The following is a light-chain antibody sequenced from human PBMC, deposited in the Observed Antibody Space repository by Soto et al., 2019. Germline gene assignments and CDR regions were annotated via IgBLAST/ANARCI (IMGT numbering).Light chain of an antibody. V-gene: IGKV1-17*01. J-gene: IGKJ5*01. CDR2: ATS. Sequence: DIQMTQSPSSLSPSVGDRVTITFRASQGIRNDLGWYQQKPGKAPKRLIYATSSLQSGVPSRFSGSGSGTDFTLTISCLQSEDFVVYYCQQYNSWPPITFGQGTRLE. CDR3: QQYNSWPPIT. CDR1: QGIRND.